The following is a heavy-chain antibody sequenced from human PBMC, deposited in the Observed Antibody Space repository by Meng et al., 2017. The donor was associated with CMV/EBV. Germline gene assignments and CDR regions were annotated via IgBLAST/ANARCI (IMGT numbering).Heavy chain of an antibody. V-gene: IGHV1-2*02. D-gene: IGHD3-3*01. CDR2: INPNSGGT. Sequence: ASVKVSCKASGYTFTGYYMHWVRQAPGQGLEWMGGINPNSGGTNYAQKFQGRVTMTRDTSISTAYMELSRLRSDDTAVYYCARDLYDDFWSGYYFYYGMDVWGQGTTVTVSS. CDR1: GYTFTGYY. CDR3: ARDLYDDFWSGYYFYYGMDV. J-gene: IGHJ6*02.